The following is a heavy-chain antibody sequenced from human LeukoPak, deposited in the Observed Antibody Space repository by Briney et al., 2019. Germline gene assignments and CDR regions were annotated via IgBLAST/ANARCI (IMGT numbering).Heavy chain of an antibody. CDR2: LSNTGSDS. Sequence: GGSLRLSCRASGFTFSDHYMTWVRQAPGKGLEYISYLSNTGSDSFYADSVEGRFTISRDNSKNTLYLQMNSLRAEDTAVYYCAKDTTYYYDSSGYYNGAFDIWGQGTMVTVSS. V-gene: IGHV3-11*05. J-gene: IGHJ3*02. CDR3: AKDTTYYYDSSGYYNGAFDI. CDR1: GFTFSDHY. D-gene: IGHD3-22*01.